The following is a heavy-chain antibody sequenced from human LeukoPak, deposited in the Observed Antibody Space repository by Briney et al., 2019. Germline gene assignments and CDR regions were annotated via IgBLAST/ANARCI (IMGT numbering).Heavy chain of an antibody. CDR3: ARRPQSYYGMDV. CDR1: GYTFSNYW. V-gene: IGHV5-51*01. Sequence: GESLKISCKGSGYTFSNYWIGWVRQMPGKGLEWMGIIYPGDSDTRYSPSLQGQVTISADKSISTTYLQWSSLKASDTAMYYCARRPQSYYGMDVWGQGTTVTVSS. CDR2: IYPGDSDT. J-gene: IGHJ6*02.